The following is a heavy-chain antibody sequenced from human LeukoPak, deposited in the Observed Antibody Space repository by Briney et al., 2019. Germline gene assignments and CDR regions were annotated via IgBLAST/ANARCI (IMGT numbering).Heavy chain of an antibody. J-gene: IGHJ4*02. CDR2: IWYDGSNK. D-gene: IGHD2-15*01. CDR1: GFTFSSYG. V-gene: IGHV3-33*01. CDR3: ARSLNIVVVVAAY. Sequence: GGSLRLSCAASGFTFSSYGTHWVRQAPGKGLEWVAVIWYDGSNKYYADSVKGRFTISRDNSKNTLYLQMNSLRAEDTAVYYCARSLNIVVVVAAYWGQGTLVTVSS.